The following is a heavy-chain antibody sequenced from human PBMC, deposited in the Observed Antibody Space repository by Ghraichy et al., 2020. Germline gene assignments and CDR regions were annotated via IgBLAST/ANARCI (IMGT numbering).Heavy chain of an antibody. Sequence: GGSLRLSCAASGFTVSSNYMSWVRQAPGKGLEWVSVIYSGGSAYYADSVKGRFTISRDNSKNTLYLQMNSLRAEDTAVYYCGREGAAATNDYYYGMDVWGQGTTVTVSS. V-gene: IGHV3-53*01. CDR2: IYSGGSA. D-gene: IGHD6-13*01. CDR1: GFTVSSNY. J-gene: IGHJ6*02. CDR3: GREGAAATNDYYYGMDV.